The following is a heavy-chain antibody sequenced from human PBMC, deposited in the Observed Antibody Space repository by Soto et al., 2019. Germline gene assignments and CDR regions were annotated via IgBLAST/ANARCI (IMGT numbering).Heavy chain of an antibody. CDR1: GGTFSSYA. J-gene: IGHJ3*02. V-gene: IGHV1-69*13. Sequence: SVKVSCKASGGTFSSYAISWVRQAPGQGLEWMGGIIPIFGTANYAQKFQGRVTITADESTSTAYMELSSLRSEDTAVYYCAIYDSSGYTRAFDIWGQGTMVTVS. CDR3: AIYDSSGYTRAFDI. CDR2: IIPIFGTA. D-gene: IGHD3-22*01.